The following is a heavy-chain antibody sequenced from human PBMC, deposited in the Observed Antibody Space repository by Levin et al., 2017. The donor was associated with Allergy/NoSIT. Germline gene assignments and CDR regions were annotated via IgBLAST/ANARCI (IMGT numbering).Heavy chain of an antibody. D-gene: IGHD3-16*02. CDR2: ISSSSSYI. CDR1: GFTFSSYS. V-gene: IGHV3-21*01. J-gene: IGHJ4*02. CDR3: ARLMITFGGVIVIPGYDY. Sequence: GESLKISCAASGFTFSSYSMNWVRQAPGKGLEWVSSISSSSSYIYYADSVKGRFTISRDNAKNSLYLQMNSLRAEDTAVYYCARLMITFGGVIVIPGYDYWGQGTLVTVSS.